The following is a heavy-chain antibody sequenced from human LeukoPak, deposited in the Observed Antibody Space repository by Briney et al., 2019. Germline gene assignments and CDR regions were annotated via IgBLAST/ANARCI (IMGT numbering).Heavy chain of an antibody. D-gene: IGHD6-13*01. CDR3: ARVSGAAEADY. V-gene: IGHV1-69*04. J-gene: IGHJ4*02. CDR2: TIPILGIA. Sequence: SVKVSCKASGGTFSSYAISWVRQAPGQGLEWMGRTIPILGIANYAQKFQGRVTITADKSTSTAYMELSSLRSEDTAVYYCARVSGAAEADYWGQGTLVTVSS. CDR1: GGTFSSYA.